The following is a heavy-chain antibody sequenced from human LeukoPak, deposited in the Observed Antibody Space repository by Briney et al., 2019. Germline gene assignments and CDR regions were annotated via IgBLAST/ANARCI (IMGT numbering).Heavy chain of an antibody. D-gene: IGHD6-19*01. J-gene: IGHJ3*02. Sequence: GGSLRLSCAASGFTFSNYGMHWVRQAPGKGLEWVTVISYEGRNKHYVNSVKGRFTISRDNSKNTLYPQMNSLRAEDTAVYYCAKEGQWLASEDAFDIWGQGTMVTVSS. CDR3: AKEGQWLASEDAFDI. CDR2: ISYEGRNK. CDR1: GFTFSNYG. V-gene: IGHV3-30*18.